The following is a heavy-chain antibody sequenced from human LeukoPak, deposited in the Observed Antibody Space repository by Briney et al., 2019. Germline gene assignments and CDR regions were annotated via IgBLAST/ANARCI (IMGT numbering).Heavy chain of an antibody. CDR3: ARGVGSGYTDY. V-gene: IGHV4-59*01. J-gene: IGHJ4*02. CDR2: IYYSGNT. CDR1: GGSINSYY. Sequence: SETLSLTCTVSGGSINSYYWSWIRQPPGKGLEWIGYIYYSGNTNYNPSLKSRVTISLDTSKNQFSLKLISVTAADTAVYYCARGVGSGYTDYWGQGALVTVSS. D-gene: IGHD3-22*01.